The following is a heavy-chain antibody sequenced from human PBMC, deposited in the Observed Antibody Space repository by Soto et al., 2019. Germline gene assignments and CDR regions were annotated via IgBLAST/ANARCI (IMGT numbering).Heavy chain of an antibody. V-gene: IGHV1-58*01. Sequence: ASVKVSCKTSGFTFRSSAVQWVRQARGQRLEWIGWLVVGTGNTNYAQKFQQRVTISSDRSANTVSMELSSLTSEDTAVYYCATGAYCSGGSCSDYYYYYYGMDLWGQGTTVTVSS. D-gene: IGHD2-15*01. J-gene: IGHJ6*02. CDR1: GFTFRSSA. CDR3: ATGAYCSGGSCSDYYYYYYGMDL. CDR2: LVVGTGNT.